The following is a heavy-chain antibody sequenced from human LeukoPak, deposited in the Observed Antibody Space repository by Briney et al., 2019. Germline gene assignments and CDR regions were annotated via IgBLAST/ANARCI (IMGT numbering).Heavy chain of an antibody. V-gene: IGHV1-46*01. D-gene: IGHD2-2*01. CDR2: INPSGGST. CDR1: GYTFTSYY. Sequence: GASVKVSCKASGYTFTSYYMHWVRQAPGQGLEWMGIINPSGGSTSYAQKFQGRVTMTRDMSTSTVYMELSSLRSEDTAVYYCARHPPYPSLGYCSSASCSIGYFDYWGQGTLVTVSS. CDR3: ARHPPYPSLGYCSSASCSIGYFDY. J-gene: IGHJ4*02.